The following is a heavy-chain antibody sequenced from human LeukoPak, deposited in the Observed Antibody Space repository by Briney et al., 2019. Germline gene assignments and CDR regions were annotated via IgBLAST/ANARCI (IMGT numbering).Heavy chain of an antibody. J-gene: IGHJ4*02. D-gene: IGHD6-19*01. Sequence: PGGSLRLSCAASEFIFNTYAMSWVRQAPGKGLEWVSAISGSGGSTYYADSVKGRFTISRDNSKNTLYLQMNSLRAEDTAVYYCAKDQELAVAGTGDYWGQGTLVTVSS. CDR3: AKDQELAVAGTGDY. V-gene: IGHV3-23*01. CDR1: EFIFNTYA. CDR2: ISGSGGST.